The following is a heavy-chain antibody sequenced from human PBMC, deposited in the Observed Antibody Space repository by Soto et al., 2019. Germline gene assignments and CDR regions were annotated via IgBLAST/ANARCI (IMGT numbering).Heavy chain of an antibody. Sequence: ASETLSLTCTVSGDSISSYYWCWIRQPPGKGMEWIGYIYYSGSTNYNPSLKSRVTISVDTSKNQFSLKLSSVTAADTAVYYCARGLNYSDLPLPYYDSAMGVWGNGTTVTVSS. CDR1: GDSISSYY. CDR3: ARGLNYSDLPLPYYDSAMGV. CDR2: IYYSGST. D-gene: IGHD4-17*01. J-gene: IGHJ6*04. V-gene: IGHV4-59*01.